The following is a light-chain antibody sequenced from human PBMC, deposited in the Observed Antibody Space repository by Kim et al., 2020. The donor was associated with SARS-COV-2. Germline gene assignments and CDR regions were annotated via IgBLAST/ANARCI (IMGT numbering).Light chain of an antibody. CDR1: QSVSIY. J-gene: IGKJ4*01. CDR2: DAS. Sequence: EIVLTQSPATLSLSPGERATLSCRASQSVSIYLAWYQQKPGQAPRLLIYDASNRATGIPARFTGSGSGTDFSLTISSLEPEDIAVYYCQQRKNWPLTFGGGNKLEI. V-gene: IGKV3-11*01. CDR3: QQRKNWPLT.